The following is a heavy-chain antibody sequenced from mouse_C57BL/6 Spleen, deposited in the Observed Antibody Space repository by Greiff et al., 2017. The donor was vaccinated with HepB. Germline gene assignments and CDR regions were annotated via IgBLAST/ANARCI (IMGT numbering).Heavy chain of an antibody. V-gene: IGHV1-64*01. CDR2: IHPNSGST. CDR3: AGEACYFGC. Sequence: QVQLQQSGAELVKPGASVKLSCKASGYTFTSYWMDWVKQRPGQGLEWIGMIHPNSGSTNYNEKFKSKATLTVDKASSTAYMQLSSLTSEDCAVYCCAGEACYFGCRGRGTTLTVAS. CDR1: GYTFTSYW. D-gene: IGHD6-1*01. J-gene: IGHJ2*01.